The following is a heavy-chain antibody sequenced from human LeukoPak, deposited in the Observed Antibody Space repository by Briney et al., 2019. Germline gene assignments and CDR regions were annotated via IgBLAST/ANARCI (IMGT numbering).Heavy chain of an antibody. J-gene: IGHJ6*03. CDR1: GGSISSGGYS. D-gene: IGHD2-2*01. CDR3: ARHYRGPSYCSSTSCYQGGYYYYYYMDV. CDR2: IYHSGST. V-gene: IGHV4-30-2*01. Sequence: SETLSLTCAVSGGSISSGGYSWSWIRQPPGKGLEWIGYIYHSGSTYYNPSLKSRVTISVDTSKNQFSLKLSSVTAAGTAVYYCARHYRGPSYCSSTSCYQGGYYYYYYMDVWGKGTTVTVSS.